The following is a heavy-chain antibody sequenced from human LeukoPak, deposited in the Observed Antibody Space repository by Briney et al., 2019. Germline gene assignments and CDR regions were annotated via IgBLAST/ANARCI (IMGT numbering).Heavy chain of an antibody. V-gene: IGHV3-30*02. Sequence: GGSLRLSCAASGFMFSSYGMHWVRQAPGKGLEWVALIRYDGSNKYYADSVKGRFTISRDNSKNTLYLQINSLRAEDTAAYYCAKGAQYDFWSGYTLEYFDVWGKGALVTVSS. CDR1: GFMFSSYG. CDR2: IRYDGSNK. J-gene: IGHJ4*02. D-gene: IGHD3-3*01. CDR3: AKGAQYDFWSGYTLEYFDV.